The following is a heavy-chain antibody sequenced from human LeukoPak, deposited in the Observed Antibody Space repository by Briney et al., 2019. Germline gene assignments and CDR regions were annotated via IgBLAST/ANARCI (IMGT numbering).Heavy chain of an antibody. CDR2: IFHSGST. Sequence: PSETLSLTCTVSGYSISSGYYWGWIRQPPGMGLDWIGSIFHSGSTYYNPSLKSRVTISVDTSKNQISLNLSAVTAADTAVYYCARGDLWGYMITFGGVPFDYWGQGTLVTVSS. D-gene: IGHD3-16*01. CDR3: ARGDLWGYMITFGGVPFDY. J-gene: IGHJ4*02. V-gene: IGHV4-38-2*02. CDR1: GYSISSGYY.